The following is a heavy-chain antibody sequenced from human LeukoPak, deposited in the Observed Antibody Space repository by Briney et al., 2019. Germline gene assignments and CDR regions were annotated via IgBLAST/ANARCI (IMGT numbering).Heavy chain of an antibody. Sequence: GGSLRLSCAASGFTFSSYYMNWVRQAPGKGLLWVSRISTGGSSAIYADSVKGRFTISRDNAKNTLYLHMNSLRAEDTAVYYCARVNCWPRCHFDYWGQGTLVTVSS. CDR3: ARVNCWPRCHFDY. V-gene: IGHV3-74*01. J-gene: IGHJ4*02. CDR2: ISTGGSSA. D-gene: IGHD2-21*01. CDR1: GFTFSSYY.